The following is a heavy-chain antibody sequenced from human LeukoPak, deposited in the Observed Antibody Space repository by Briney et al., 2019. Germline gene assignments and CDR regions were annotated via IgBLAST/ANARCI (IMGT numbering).Heavy chain of an antibody. CDR3: ARSELLWFGGVNSGFDY. D-gene: IGHD3-10*01. CDR1: GGSISPYY. J-gene: IGHJ4*02. CDR2: IYYSGST. V-gene: IGHV4-59*01. Sequence: SETLSLTCTVSGGSISPYYWSWIRQPPGKGLEWSGYIYYSGSTNYSPSLKSRVTISVDTSKNQFSLKLSSVTAADTAVYYCARSELLWFGGVNSGFDYWGQGTLVTVSS.